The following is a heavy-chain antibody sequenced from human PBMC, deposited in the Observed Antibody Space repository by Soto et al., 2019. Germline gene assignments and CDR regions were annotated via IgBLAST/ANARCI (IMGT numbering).Heavy chain of an antibody. CDR3: ARDHTEYGIGGSCYWFDP. Sequence: QVQLVESGGAVVQPGRSLRLSCAASGFTFSSYGMHWVRQAPGKGRERVAVIWYDGSNKYYADSVKGRFTISIYNSKNTLYRQMNSLRAEDTAVYYCARDHTEYGIGGSCYWFDPWGQGTLVTVSS. CDR1: GFTFSSYG. V-gene: IGHV3-33*01. CDR2: IWYDGSNK. J-gene: IGHJ5*02. D-gene: IGHD2-15*01.